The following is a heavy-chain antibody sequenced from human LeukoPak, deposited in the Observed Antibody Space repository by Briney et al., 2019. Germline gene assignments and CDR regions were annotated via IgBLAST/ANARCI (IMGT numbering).Heavy chain of an antibody. CDR1: GFNFRSYA. V-gene: IGHV3-23*01. CDR3: AKANHCSSGSCFASGPRGWFDP. Sequence: GGSLRLSCAASGFNFRSYAMSWVRQAPGKGLEWVSGISSIGESTYYADPVKGRFTISRDNSKNTLFLQMNGLRAEDTAVYYCAKANHCSSGSCFASGPRGWFDPWGQGTLVTVSS. D-gene: IGHD2-15*01. CDR2: ISSIGEST. J-gene: IGHJ5*02.